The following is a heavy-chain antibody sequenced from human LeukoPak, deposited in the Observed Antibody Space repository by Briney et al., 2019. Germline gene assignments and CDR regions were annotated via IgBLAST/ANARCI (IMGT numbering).Heavy chain of an antibody. V-gene: IGHV4-38-2*02. CDR1: GYSISSGYY. CDR3: AKSTHCGGDCYAPFDAFDI. D-gene: IGHD2-21*02. Sequence: SETLSLTCTVSGYSISSGYYWGWIRQPPGKGLEWIGSIYHSGSTYYNPSLKSRVTISVDTSKNQFSLKLSSVTAADTAVYYCAKSTHCGGDCYAPFDAFDIWGQGTMVTVSS. J-gene: IGHJ3*02. CDR2: IYHSGST.